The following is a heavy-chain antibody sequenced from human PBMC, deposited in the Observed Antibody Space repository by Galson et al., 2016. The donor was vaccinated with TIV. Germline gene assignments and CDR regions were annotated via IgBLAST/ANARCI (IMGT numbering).Heavy chain of an antibody. J-gene: IGHJ3*02. Sequence: SVKVSCKASGGTFSSNAINWVRQAPGQGLEWMGGIIPKSGTANYARKFQGRVTITADESTSTAYMELSSLTSEDTAVYYCARDQNRLVRTRYGFDIWGQGTMVTVSS. CDR1: GGTFSSNA. CDR2: IIPKSGTA. V-gene: IGHV1-69*13. D-gene: IGHD6-19*01. CDR3: ARDQNRLVRTRYGFDI.